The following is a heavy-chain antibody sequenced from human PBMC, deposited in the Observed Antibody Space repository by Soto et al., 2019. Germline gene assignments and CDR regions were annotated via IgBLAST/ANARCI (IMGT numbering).Heavy chain of an antibody. J-gene: IGHJ5*02. CDR3: VRDHLGGDYVEFWFDP. CDR1: GFTLSRHS. Sequence: GESLKISCAASGFTLSRHSMNWVRQTPGKGLEWVSYISSSSRTIYYADSVKGRFTISRDNANNSLYLQMTSLRVEDTAVYYCVRDHLGGDYVEFWFDPWGQGTLVTVSS. V-gene: IGHV3-48*01. CDR2: ISSSSRTI. D-gene: IGHD4-17*01.